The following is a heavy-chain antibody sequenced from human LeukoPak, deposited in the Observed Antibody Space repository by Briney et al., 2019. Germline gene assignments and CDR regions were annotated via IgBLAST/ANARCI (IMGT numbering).Heavy chain of an antibody. CDR3: ARTTMVRGTYYMDV. CDR1: DTSINTYY. V-gene: IGHV4-59*01. J-gene: IGHJ6*03. CDR2: IYYSGYT. D-gene: IGHD3-10*01. Sequence: SETLSLTCTVSDTSINTYYWSWIRQPPGKGLEWIGYIYYSGYTNYNPSLKSRVTISVDTSKNQFSLKLSSVTAADTAVYYCARTTMVRGTYYMDVWGKGTTVTISS.